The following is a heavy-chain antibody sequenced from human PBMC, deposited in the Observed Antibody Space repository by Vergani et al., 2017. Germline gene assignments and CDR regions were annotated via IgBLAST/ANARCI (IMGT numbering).Heavy chain of an antibody. CDR1: GFSLSTSGMR. CDR2: IDWDDDK. Sequence: QVTLKESGPALVKPTQTLTLTCTFSGFSLSTSGMRVSWIRQPPGKALEWLARIDWDDDKFYSTSLKTRLTISKDTSKNQVVLTMTNMDPVDTATYYFARHSSSWYGSPFDYWGQGTLVTVSS. CDR3: ARHSSSWYGSPFDY. J-gene: IGHJ4*02. V-gene: IGHV2-70*04. D-gene: IGHD6-13*01.